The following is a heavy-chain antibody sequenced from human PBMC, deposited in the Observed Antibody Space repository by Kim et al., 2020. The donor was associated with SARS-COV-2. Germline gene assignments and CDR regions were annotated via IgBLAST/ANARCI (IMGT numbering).Heavy chain of an antibody. CDR1: GYTFTSYY. V-gene: IGHV1-46*01. CDR2: INPSGGST. J-gene: IGHJ5*02. Sequence: ASVKVSCKASGYTFTSYYMHWVRQAPGQGLEWMGIINPSGGSTSYAQKFQGRVTMTRDTSTSTVYMELSSLRSEDTAVYYCARGIVVVPAAITNWFDPWGQGTLVTVSS. D-gene: IGHD2-2*01. CDR3: ARGIVVVPAAITNWFDP.